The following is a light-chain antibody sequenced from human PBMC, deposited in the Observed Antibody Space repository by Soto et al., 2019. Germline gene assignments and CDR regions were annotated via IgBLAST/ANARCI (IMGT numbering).Light chain of an antibody. V-gene: IGKV3-20*01. J-gene: IGKJ2*01. CDR3: QQYGRSPPYT. CDR2: AAS. CDR1: QSVTSSS. Sequence: EIVLTQSPGTLSLSPGERATLSCRASQSVTSSSLAWYQQRPGQAPRLLIYAASSRATGVPDRFSGSGSGTDFTLTISRLEPEDFAVYYCQQYGRSPPYTFGQGPKVDI.